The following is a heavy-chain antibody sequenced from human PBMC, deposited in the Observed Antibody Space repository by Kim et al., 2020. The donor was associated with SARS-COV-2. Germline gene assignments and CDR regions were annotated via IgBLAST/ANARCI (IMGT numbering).Heavy chain of an antibody. J-gene: IGHJ4*02. Sequence: GRFTISRDDSKNTLYLQMNSLKTEDTAVYYCTTDPSGLYYDILTGYYQLDYWGQGTLVTVSS. CDR3: TTDPSGLYYDILTGYYQLDY. V-gene: IGHV3-15*01. D-gene: IGHD3-9*01.